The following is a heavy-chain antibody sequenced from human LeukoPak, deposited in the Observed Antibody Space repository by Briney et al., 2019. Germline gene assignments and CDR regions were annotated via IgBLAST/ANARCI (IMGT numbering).Heavy chain of an antibody. CDR3: ARRAGLWFGPKLLFDY. V-gene: IGHV4-34*01. J-gene: IGHJ4*02. CDR2: INHSGST. CDR1: GGSFSGYY. Sequence: PSETLSLTCTVYGGSFSGYYWSWIRQPPGKGLEWIGEINHSGSTNYNPSLKSRLTISVDTSKNQFSLKLSSVTAADTAVYYCARRAGLWFGPKLLFDYWGQGTLVTVSS. D-gene: IGHD3-10*01.